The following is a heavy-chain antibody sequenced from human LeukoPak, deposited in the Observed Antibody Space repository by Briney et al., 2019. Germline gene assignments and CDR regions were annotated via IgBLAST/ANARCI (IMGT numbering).Heavy chain of an antibody. V-gene: IGHV1-2*02. CDR3: ARDGGGSGSQYNWFDP. J-gene: IGHJ5*02. D-gene: IGHD3-10*01. CDR2: INPNSGGT. CDR1: GYTFTGYY. Sequence: ASVKVSCMASGYTFTGYYMHWVRQAPGQGLEWMGWINPNSGGTNYAQKFQGRVTMTRDTSISTAYMELSRLRSDDTAVYYCARDGGGSGSQYNWFDPWGQGTLVTVSS.